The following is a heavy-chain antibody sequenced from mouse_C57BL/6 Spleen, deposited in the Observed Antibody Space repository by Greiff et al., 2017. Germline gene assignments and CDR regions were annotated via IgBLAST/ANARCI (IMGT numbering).Heavy chain of an antibody. D-gene: IGHD2-4*01. CDR1: GYSITSGYY. J-gene: IGHJ4*01. V-gene: IGHV3-6*01. CDR3: ASYDYSYYAMDY. CDR2: ISYDGSN. Sequence: EVQLQQSGPGLVKPSQSLSLTCSVTGYSITSGYYWNWIRQFPGNKLEWMGYISYDGSNNYNPSLKNRISITRDTSKNQFFLKLNSVTTEDTATYYCASYDYSYYAMDYWGQGTSVTVSA.